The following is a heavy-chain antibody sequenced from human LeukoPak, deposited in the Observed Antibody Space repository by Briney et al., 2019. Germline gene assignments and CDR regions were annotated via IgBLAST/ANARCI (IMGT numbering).Heavy chain of an antibody. V-gene: IGHV4-61*01. CDR1: GGSVSSGSFY. J-gene: IGHJ4*02. CDR3: ARAKPPYDFGY. D-gene: IGHD3-16*01. CDR2: IYYSGST. Sequence: PSETLSLTCTVSGGSVSSGSFYWSWIRQPPGKGLEWIGFIYYSGSTNYNPSLKSRVTISSDASKNQLSLRLSSVTAADTAVYYCARAKPPYDFGYWGQGTLVTVSS.